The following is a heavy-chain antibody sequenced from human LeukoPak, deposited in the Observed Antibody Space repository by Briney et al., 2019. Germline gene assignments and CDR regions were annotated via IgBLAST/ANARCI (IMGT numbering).Heavy chain of an antibody. CDR3: AKESLGFCSSTSCYIPPVDY. CDR1: GFTFSSYA. Sequence: PGGSLRLSCAASGFTFSSYAMSWVRQAPGKGLEWVSAISGIGGSTYYADSVKGRFTISRDNSKNTLYLQMNSLRAEDTAVYYCAKESLGFCSSTSCYIPPVDYWGQGTLVTVSS. CDR2: ISGIGGST. D-gene: IGHD2-2*02. V-gene: IGHV3-23*01. J-gene: IGHJ4*02.